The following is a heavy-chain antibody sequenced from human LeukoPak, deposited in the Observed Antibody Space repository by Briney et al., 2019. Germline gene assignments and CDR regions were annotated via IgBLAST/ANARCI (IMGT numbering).Heavy chain of an antibody. CDR2: SYSNGST. Sequence: SETLSLTCSVSGVSMNNYYWNWIRQPAGKGLEWIGRSYSNGSTNYNPSLKSRVTMSVDTSKNQFSLKLSSVTAADTAVYYCARVVAAAGTRGFYYYYYMDVWGKGTTVTVSS. CDR3: ARVVAAAGTRGFYYYYYMDV. D-gene: IGHD6-13*01. J-gene: IGHJ6*03. V-gene: IGHV4-4*07. CDR1: GVSMNNYY.